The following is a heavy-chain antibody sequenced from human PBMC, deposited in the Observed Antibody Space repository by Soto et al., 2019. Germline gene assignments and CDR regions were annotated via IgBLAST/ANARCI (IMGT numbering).Heavy chain of an antibody. CDR3: ARAFGVVIPYYYYYGMDV. V-gene: IGHV4-30-4*01. CDR2: IYYSGST. J-gene: IGHJ6*02. CDR1: GGSISSGDYY. D-gene: IGHD3-3*01. Sequence: QVQLQESGPGLVKPSQTLSLTCTVSGGSISSGDYYWSWIRQPPGKGLEWIGYIYYSGSTYYNPSLKSRVTISVDTSKNQSSLKLSSVTAADTAVYYCARAFGVVIPYYYYYGMDVWGQGTTVTVSS.